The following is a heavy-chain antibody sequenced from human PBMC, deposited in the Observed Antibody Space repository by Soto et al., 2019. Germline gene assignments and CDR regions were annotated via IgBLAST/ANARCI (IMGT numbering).Heavy chain of an antibody. Sequence: GGSLRLSCAASGFTFSSYSMNWVRQAPGKGLEWVSSISSSSSYIYYADSVKGRFTISRDNANNSLYLQMNSLRAEDSSVYYCARDVDAASCPVHGFDYWGQGTLVTVSS. V-gene: IGHV3-21*01. D-gene: IGHD5-18*01. CDR2: ISSSSSYI. J-gene: IGHJ4*02. CDR1: GFTFSSYS. CDR3: ARDVDAASCPVHGFDY.